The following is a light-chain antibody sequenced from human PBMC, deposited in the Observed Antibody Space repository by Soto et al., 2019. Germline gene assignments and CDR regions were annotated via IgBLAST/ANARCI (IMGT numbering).Light chain of an antibody. Sequence: QSVLTQPPSVSGAPGQRVTISCTGSTSNIGAGYHVHWYQQLPGTAPKLLIYGNSNRPSGVPDRFSGSKSGTSASLAITGLQAEDEADYYCQSYDGSLSGWGLFGGGTKLTVL. J-gene: IGLJ2*01. CDR2: GNS. CDR3: QSYDGSLSGWGL. CDR1: TSNIGAGYH. V-gene: IGLV1-40*01.